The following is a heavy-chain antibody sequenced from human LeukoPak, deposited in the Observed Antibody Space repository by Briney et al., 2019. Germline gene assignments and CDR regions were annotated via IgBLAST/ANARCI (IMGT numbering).Heavy chain of an antibody. CDR2: IYHSGST. CDR3: ARHHGAVGSYYFDY. D-gene: IGHD6-19*01. V-gene: IGHV4-59*08. J-gene: IGHJ4*02. Sequence: SETLSLTCTVSGGSISTNYWSWIRQPPGKGLEWIGYIYHSGSTNYNASPKSRVTMSVDTSKNQFSLKLSSVTAADTAVYYCARHHGAVGSYYFDYWGQGTLVTVSS. CDR1: GGSISTNY.